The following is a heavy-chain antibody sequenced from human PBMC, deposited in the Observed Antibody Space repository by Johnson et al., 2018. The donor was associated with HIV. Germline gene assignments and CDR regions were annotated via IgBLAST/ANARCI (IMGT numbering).Heavy chain of an antibody. CDR1: GFTFSSYA. CDR3: ARDAGGGYDLVGYACEI. D-gene: IGHD5-12*01. V-gene: IGHV3-30-3*01. CDR2: ISYDGSNK. J-gene: IGHJ3*02. Sequence: QVQLVESGGGVVQPGRSLRLSCAASGFTFSSYAMHWVRQAPGKGLEWVAVISYDGSNKYYADSVKGRFTISRDNSKNTLYLQMNSLRAEDTAVYYCARDAGGGYDLVGYACEIWGQGTMVTVSS.